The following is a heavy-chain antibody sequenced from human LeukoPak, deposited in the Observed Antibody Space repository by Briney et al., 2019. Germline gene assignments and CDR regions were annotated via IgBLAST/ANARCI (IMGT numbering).Heavy chain of an antibody. D-gene: IGHD5-18*01. J-gene: IGHJ4*02. CDR1: GSIFSYYA. V-gene: IGHV3-23*01. CDR3: ARHDSFIPY. Sequence: GGSLRLSCASPGSIFSYYAMSWVRQAPGKGLEWVSGISDSGRATYYADSVKGRYTISRDNSKNTVSLQMNSLTAEDTAVYFCARHDSFIPYWGQGTPVTVSP. CDR2: ISDSGRAT.